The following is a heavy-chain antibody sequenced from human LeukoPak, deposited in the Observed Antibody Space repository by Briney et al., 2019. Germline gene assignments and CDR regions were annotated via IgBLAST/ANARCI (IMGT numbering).Heavy chain of an antibody. CDR3: ARVPTYYMDV. CDR2: INLNNGAT. Sequence: ASVKVSCKASGFTFTAYYLYWVRQAPGQGLECVGFINLNNGATGYAQNFQGRVTMTRDTSISTAFMELSSLRSDDTAVYYCARVPTYYMDVWGKGTTVTVS. V-gene: IGHV1-2*02. CDR1: GFTFTAYY. J-gene: IGHJ6*03.